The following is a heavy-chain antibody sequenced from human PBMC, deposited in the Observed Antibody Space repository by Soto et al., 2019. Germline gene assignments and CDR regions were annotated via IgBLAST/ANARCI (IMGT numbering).Heavy chain of an antibody. CDR1: GGSIGSYY. D-gene: IGHD6-13*01. V-gene: IGHV4-59*01. Sequence: PSVHLSLSCTLTGGSIGSYYWSWIRQSPGRGLEWIGCVYYSDGTNYNPSLKSRATMSMDKSNNQFSLRLRSVTAADTAVDDCARPESSSWSFLYYGMYVWGQGTPVTVYS. CDR2: VYYSDGT. J-gene: IGHJ6*02. CDR3: ARPESSSWSFLYYGMYV.